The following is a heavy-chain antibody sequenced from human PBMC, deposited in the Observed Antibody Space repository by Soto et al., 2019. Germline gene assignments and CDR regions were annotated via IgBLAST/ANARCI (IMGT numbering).Heavy chain of an antibody. J-gene: IGHJ4*02. CDR3: VRATYFSDSSGYTRCLDY. CDR1: GFTLSYHY. D-gene: IGHD3-22*01. Sequence: GSLRLSCAGSGFTLSYHYIDLVRQAPGKGLEWVGRSRDKPQGYSTAYAASVKGRFTTSRDESKNSAYLQMNSLKTEDTAVYYCVRATYFSDSSGYTRCLDYWGQGTLVTVSS. V-gene: IGHV3-72*01. CDR2: SRDKPQGYST.